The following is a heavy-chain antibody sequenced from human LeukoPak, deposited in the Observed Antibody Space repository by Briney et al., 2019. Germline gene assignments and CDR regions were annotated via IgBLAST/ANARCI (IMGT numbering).Heavy chain of an antibody. V-gene: IGHV3-66*01. CDR3: AREAGYSYGIYYYYYMDV. J-gene: IGHJ6*03. CDR2: IHFSGTT. D-gene: IGHD5-18*01. Sequence: GGSLRLSCAASGFTISDNYINWVRQAPGKGPEWVSLIHFSGTTFYADSVKGRFTMSRDNSKNTVYLQMNSLRAEDTAVYYCAREAGYSYGIYYYYYMDVWGKGTTVTVPS. CDR1: GFTISDNY.